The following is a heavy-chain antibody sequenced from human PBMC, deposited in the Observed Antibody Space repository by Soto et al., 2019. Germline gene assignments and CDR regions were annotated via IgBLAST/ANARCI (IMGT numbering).Heavy chain of an antibody. D-gene: IGHD3-22*01. Sequence: QVQLVQSGAEVKKPGASVQVSCKASGYIFTRYAIHWVRQAPGQRLEWMGWIDAGNGNTRYSPKLQGRVTITRDTSATTVYMEVSSLRYEDTAVYYCARDRNHDSSGYYAYWGQGALVTVSS. J-gene: IGHJ4*02. CDR1: GYIFTRYA. V-gene: IGHV1-3*01. CDR2: IDAGNGNT. CDR3: ARDRNHDSSGYYAY.